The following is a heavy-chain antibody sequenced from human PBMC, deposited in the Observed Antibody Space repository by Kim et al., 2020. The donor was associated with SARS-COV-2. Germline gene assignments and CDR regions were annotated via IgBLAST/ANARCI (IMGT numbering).Heavy chain of an antibody. V-gene: IGHV4-34*01. CDR3: AREGRIAVAGTAYYYYGMDV. J-gene: IGHJ6*02. CDR1: GGSFSGYY. D-gene: IGHD6-19*01. Sequence: SETLSLTCAVYGGSFSGYYWSWIRQPPGKGLEWIGEINHSGSTNYNPSLKSRVTISVDTSKNQFSLKLSSVTAADTAVYYCAREGRIAVAGTAYYYYGMDVWGQGTTVTVSS. CDR2: INHSGST.